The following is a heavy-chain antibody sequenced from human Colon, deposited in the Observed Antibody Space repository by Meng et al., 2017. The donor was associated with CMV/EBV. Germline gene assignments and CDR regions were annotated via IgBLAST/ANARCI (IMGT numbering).Heavy chain of an antibody. D-gene: IGHD1-14*01. CDR2: VSYSGNT. Sequence: SETLSLTCTVSGGSISNYYWSWLRQPPGKGLEWIGYVSYSGNTNYNSSLESRVTISVDTSKNQFSLNVESVTAADTAVYYCAQLRGITGWFDPWGQGTLVTVSS. CDR1: GGSISNYY. J-gene: IGHJ5*02. V-gene: IGHV4-59*01. CDR3: AQLRGITGWFDP.